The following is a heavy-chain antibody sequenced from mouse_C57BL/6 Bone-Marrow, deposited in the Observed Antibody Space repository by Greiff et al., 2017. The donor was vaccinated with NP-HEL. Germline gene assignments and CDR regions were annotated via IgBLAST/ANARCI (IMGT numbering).Heavy chain of an antibody. CDR1: GYTFTSYW. D-gene: IGHD2-12*01. CDR2: IDPSDSYT. Sequence: QVQLQQPGAELVKPGASVKLSCKASGYTFTSYWMQWVQQRPGQGLEWIGEIDPSDSYTNYNQKFKGKATLTVDTSSSTAYMQLSSLTSEDSAVDYCANLLYIPFDDWGQGTTLTVSS. J-gene: IGHJ2*01. V-gene: IGHV1-50*01. CDR3: ANLLYIPFDD.